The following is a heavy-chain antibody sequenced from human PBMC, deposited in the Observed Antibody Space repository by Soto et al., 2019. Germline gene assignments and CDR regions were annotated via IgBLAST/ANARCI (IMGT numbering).Heavy chain of an antibody. CDR1: GGAISSYY. V-gene: IGHV4-59*01. D-gene: IGHD4-17*01. CDR2: VHYSGDT. J-gene: IGHJ4*02. CDR3: ATGHGDYDTPLDY. Sequence: SETLSLTCTVSGGAISSYYWSWIRQPPGKGLEWIGYVHYSGDTNYNPSLKSRVTTSVDTSKKQLSLELRSATAADTAVYYCATGHGDYDTPLDYWGQGTLVTVSS.